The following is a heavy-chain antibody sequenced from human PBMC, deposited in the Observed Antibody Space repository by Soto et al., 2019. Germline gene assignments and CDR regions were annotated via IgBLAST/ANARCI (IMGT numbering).Heavy chain of an antibody. V-gene: IGHV1-69*06. J-gene: IGHJ4*02. CDR1: GGTFSSYA. CDR2: IIPIFGTA. D-gene: IGHD3-3*01. Sequence: VASVKVSCKASGGTFSSYAISWVRQAPGQGLEWMGGIIPIFGTANYAQKFQGRVTITADKSTSTAYMELSSLRSEDTAVYYCARAALRFLEWLLLFDYWGQGTLVTVSS. CDR3: ARAALRFLEWLLLFDY.